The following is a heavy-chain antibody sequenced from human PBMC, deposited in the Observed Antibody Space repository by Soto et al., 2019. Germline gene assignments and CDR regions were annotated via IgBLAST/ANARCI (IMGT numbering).Heavy chain of an antibody. V-gene: IGHV5-10-1*01. D-gene: IGHD4-17*01. CDR2: IDPSDSYT. Sequence: GESLEISCQGSGYSFTSCWISWLRQMPGKGLDCMGRIDPSDSYTNYSASFQGHVAISADNSIRTAYLQWISLKASDTAMYYCARHHANPHNDYGVXSVWFDTWGHGTMVTVST. CDR3: ARHHANPHNDYGVXSVWFDT. J-gene: IGHJ5*01. CDR1: GYSFTSCW.